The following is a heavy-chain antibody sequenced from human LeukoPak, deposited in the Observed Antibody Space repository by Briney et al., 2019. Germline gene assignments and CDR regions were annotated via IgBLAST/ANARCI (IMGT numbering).Heavy chain of an antibody. V-gene: IGHV1-24*01. CDR1: GYTLTELS. CDR2: FDPEDGET. D-gene: IGHD6-19*01. CDR3: ATEGPSSGWYGLYYFDY. J-gene: IGHJ4*02. Sequence: ASVKVSCKVSGYTLTELSMHWVRQAPGKGLEWMGGFDPEDGETIYAQKFQGRVTMTEDTSTDTAYMELSSLRSEDTAVYYCATEGPSSGWYGLYYFDYWGQGTLVTVSS.